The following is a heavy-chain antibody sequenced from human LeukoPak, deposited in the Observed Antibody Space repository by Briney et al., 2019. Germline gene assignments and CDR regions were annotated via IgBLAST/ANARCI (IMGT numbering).Heavy chain of an antibody. V-gene: IGHV3-64D*06. Sequence: GGSLRLSCAASGFTFSNYWMSWVRQAPGKGLEYVSGVNSNGRRTYYADSVKGRFSTSRDNCNNTLYLQMSSLKVEDTAVYYCVILAVAPLSGWFDPWGQGTLVTVSS. CDR2: VNSNGRRT. CDR1: GFTFSNYW. J-gene: IGHJ5*02. D-gene: IGHD6-19*01. CDR3: VILAVAPLSGWFDP.